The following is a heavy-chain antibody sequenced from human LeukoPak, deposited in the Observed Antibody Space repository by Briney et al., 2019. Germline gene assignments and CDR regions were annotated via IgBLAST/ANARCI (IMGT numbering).Heavy chain of an antibody. CDR3: AKEREWLVERGGNYFDY. D-gene: IGHD6-19*01. V-gene: IGHV3-30*18. CDR2: ISFDGSNK. CDR1: GFTFSSYS. J-gene: IGHJ4*02. Sequence: GGSLRLSCAASGFTFSSYSMNWVRQAPGKGLEWVAFISFDGSNKYYADSVKGRFTISRDNSKNTLYLQMNSLRAEDTAVYYCAKEREWLVERGGNYFDYWGQGTLVSVSS.